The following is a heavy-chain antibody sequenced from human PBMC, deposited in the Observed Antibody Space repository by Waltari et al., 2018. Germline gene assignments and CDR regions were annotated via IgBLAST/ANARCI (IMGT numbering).Heavy chain of an antibody. CDR3: ARSASTSARYFLH. CDR1: GYNFATYW. Sequence: EVQLVQSATEVKRPGAPLKISCKGLGYNFATYWIGWVRQVPGKGLEWMGIIYPDDSGTRYSPSLQGHVSISVDSSINTAYLQWDSLNASDSAIYFCARSASTSARYFLHWGQGTLVTVSS. D-gene: IGHD3-9*01. J-gene: IGHJ1*01. CDR2: IYPDDSGT. V-gene: IGHV5-51*01.